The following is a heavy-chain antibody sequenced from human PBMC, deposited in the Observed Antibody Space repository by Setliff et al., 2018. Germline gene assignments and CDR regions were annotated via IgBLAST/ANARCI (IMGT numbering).Heavy chain of an antibody. CDR2: VSSDGNDS. CDR1: GFSFSTSW. J-gene: IGHJ3*02. V-gene: IGHV3-74*01. D-gene: IGHD3-10*01. Sequence: LRLSCAGSGFSFSTSWIHWVRQAPGKGLVWVSRVSSDGNDSNYAASVKGRFTISRDDAKNTVYLQMNSLGAEDTAIYYCARMGSYYALEIWGRGTMVTVSS. CDR3: ARMGSYYALEI.